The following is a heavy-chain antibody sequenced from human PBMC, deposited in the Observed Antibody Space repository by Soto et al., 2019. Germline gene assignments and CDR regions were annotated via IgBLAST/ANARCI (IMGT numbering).Heavy chain of an antibody. CDR2: IYYSGST. V-gene: IGHV4-59*01. CDR3: ARQERTMLVGAFDI. J-gene: IGHJ3*02. CDR1: GGSISSYY. D-gene: IGHD3-10*01. Sequence: PSETLSLTCTVSGGSISSYYWSWVLQPPGKGLEWIGYIYYSGSTNYNPSLKSRVTISVDTSKNQFSLKLSSVTAADTAVYYCARQERTMLVGAFDIWDQGTMVTASS.